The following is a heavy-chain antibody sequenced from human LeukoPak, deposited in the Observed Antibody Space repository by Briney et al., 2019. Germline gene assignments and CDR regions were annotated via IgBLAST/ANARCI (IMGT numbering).Heavy chain of an antibody. CDR1: GYTFTSYG. V-gene: IGHV1-18*01. CDR3: ARDGGSSSLYYYYYGMDV. D-gene: IGHD6-6*01. Sequence: ASVKVSFKASGYTFTSYGISWVRQAPRQGLEWMGWISAYNGNTNYAQKLQGRVTMTTDTSTSTAYMELRSLRSDDTAVYYCARDGGSSSLYYYYYGMDVWGQGTTVTVSS. J-gene: IGHJ6*02. CDR2: ISAYNGNT.